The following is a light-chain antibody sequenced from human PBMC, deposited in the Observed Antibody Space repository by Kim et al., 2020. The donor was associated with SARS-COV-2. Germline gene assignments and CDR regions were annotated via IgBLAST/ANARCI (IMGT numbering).Light chain of an antibody. CDR1: TSNIGNSF. V-gene: IGLV1-51*01. CDR2: DNN. J-gene: IGLJ3*02. Sequence: GQKVNISCSGSTSNIGNSFRSWYQQLPGPPPKLLIYDNNRRPSGIPDRFFGSKSDTSATLDITGLQTGDEADYYCGTWDSNLSAGVFGGGTQLTVL. CDR3: GTWDSNLSAGV.